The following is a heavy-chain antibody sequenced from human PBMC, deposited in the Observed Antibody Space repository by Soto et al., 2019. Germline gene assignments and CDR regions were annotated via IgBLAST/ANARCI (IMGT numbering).Heavy chain of an antibody. CDR3: ATSPRGDYRSDAFDV. D-gene: IGHD4-17*01. V-gene: IGHV4-30-2*01. Sequence: QLQLHNSGSTLVKPSLTLTLTCGVPGASVNTGSQSWSWIRQTPGKGLEWIAFIFHSGDACYNPSLQSRVTISGDRSNNLFSLRLTSLTAADTAIYYCATSPRGDYRSDAFDVWGQGKMVSVYS. CDR2: IFHSGDA. CDR1: GASVNTGSQS. J-gene: IGHJ3*01.